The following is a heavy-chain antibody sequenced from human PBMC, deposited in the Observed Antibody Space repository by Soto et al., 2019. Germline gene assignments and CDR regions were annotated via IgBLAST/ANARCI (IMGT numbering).Heavy chain of an antibody. CDR2: IYSGGST. D-gene: IGHD3-3*01. V-gene: IGHV3-66*01. CDR1: GFTVSSNY. CDR3: AQPGHNYVFWSGHDNWFDP. Sequence: GGSLRLSCAASGFTVSSNYMSWVRQAPGKGLEWVSVIYSGGSTYYADSVKGRFTISRDNSKNTLYLQMNSLRAEDTAVYYCAQPGHNYVFWSGHDNWFDPWGQGTLVTLSS. J-gene: IGHJ5*02.